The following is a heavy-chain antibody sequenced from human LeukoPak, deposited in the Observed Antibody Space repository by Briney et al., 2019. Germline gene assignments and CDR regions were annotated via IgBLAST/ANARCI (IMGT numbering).Heavy chain of an antibody. J-gene: IGHJ4*02. CDR2: IWYGGSNK. CDR3: AKDSYPMARGYFDY. Sequence: PGGSLRLSCAASGFTFSSYGMHWVRQAPGKGLEWVAVIWYGGSNKYYADSVKGRFTISRDNSKNTLYLQMNSLRAEDTAVYYCAKDSYPMARGYFDYWGQGTLVTVSS. CDR1: GFTFSSYG. D-gene: IGHD5-24*01. V-gene: IGHV3-30*02.